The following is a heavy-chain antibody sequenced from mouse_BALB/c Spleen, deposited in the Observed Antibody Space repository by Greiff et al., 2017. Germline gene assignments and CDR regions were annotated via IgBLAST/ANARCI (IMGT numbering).Heavy chain of an antibody. V-gene: IGHV5-17*02. CDR1: GFTFSSFG. Sequence: EVKLVESGGGLVKPGGSLKLSCAASGFTFSSFGMHWVRQAPEKGLEWVAYISSGSSTIYYADTVKGRFTISRDNPKNTLFLQMTSLRSEDTAMYYCARTHYDAMDYWGQGTSVTVSS. CDR2: ISSGSSTI. J-gene: IGHJ4*01. CDR3: ARTHYDAMDY.